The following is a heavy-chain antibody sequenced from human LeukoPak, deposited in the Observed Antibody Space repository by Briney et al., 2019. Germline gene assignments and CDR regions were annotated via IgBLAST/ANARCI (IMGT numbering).Heavy chain of an antibody. D-gene: IGHD3-22*01. V-gene: IGHV1-18*01. J-gene: IGHJ4*02. CDR2: ISTYNGNT. CDR1: GYTFTNYG. CDR3: ARNSSGYPHAFDY. Sequence: GASVKVSCTASGYTFTNYGIRWVRQAPGQGLEWMGWISTYNGNTNYAQKFQGRVTMTTDTSTSTAYMELRSLRSDDTALYYCARNSSGYPHAFDYWGQGTLVTVSS.